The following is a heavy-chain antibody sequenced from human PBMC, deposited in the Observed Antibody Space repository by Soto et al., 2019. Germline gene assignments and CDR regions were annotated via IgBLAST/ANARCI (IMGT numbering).Heavy chain of an antibody. Sequence: ASVKVSCKASGGTFSSYAISWVRQAPGQGLEWMGGIIPIFGTANYAQKFQGRVTITADESTSTAYMELSSLRSEDTAVYYCARRDKYGGNSYYYYGMDVWGKGTTVTVSS. V-gene: IGHV1-69*13. D-gene: IGHD2-15*01. J-gene: IGHJ6*04. CDR1: GGTFSSYA. CDR3: ARRDKYGGNSYYYYGMDV. CDR2: IIPIFGTA.